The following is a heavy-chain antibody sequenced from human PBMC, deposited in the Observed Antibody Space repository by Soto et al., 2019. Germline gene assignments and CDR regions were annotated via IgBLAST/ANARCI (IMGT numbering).Heavy chain of an antibody. CDR1: GGTFSSYA. V-gene: IGHV1-69*01. Sequence: QVQLVQSGAEVKQPGSSVKVSCKASGGTFSSYAISWVRQAPGQGLEWMGGIIPIFGTANYAQKFQGRVTITADESTSTAYMELSSLTSEDTAVYYCARSRSSSSLYYYYGMDVWGQGTTVTVSS. CDR2: IIPIFGTA. J-gene: IGHJ6*02. D-gene: IGHD6-6*01. CDR3: ARSRSSSSLYYYYGMDV.